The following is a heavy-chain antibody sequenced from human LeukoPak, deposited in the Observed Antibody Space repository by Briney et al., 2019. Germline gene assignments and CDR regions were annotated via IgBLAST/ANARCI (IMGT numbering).Heavy chain of an antibody. CDR2: ISSSGSTI. D-gene: IGHD1-26*01. CDR1: GFTFDDYA. V-gene: IGHV3-48*03. Sequence: GRSLRLSCAASGFTFDDYAMNWVRQAPGKGLEWVSYISSSGSTIYYADSVKGRFTISRDNAKNSLYLQMNSLRAEDTAVYYCAREAVGMGRTYYYYYMDVWGKGTTVTVSS. J-gene: IGHJ6*03. CDR3: AREAVGMGRTYYYYYMDV.